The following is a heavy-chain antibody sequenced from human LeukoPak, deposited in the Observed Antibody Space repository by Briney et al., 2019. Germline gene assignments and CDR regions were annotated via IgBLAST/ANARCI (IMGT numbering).Heavy chain of an antibody. D-gene: IGHD2-15*01. Sequence: PGGSLRLSCAASGFTFSSYWMHWVRQAPGKGLGWVSRINSDGSSTSYADSVKGRFTISRDNAKDTLYLQMNSLRAEDTAVYYCARDPAGYGLDYWGQGTLVTVSS. CDR3: ARDPAGYGLDY. CDR2: INSDGSST. CDR1: GFTFSSYW. J-gene: IGHJ4*02. V-gene: IGHV3-74*01.